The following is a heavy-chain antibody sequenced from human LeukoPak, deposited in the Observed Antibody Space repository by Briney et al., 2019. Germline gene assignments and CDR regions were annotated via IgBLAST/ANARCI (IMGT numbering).Heavy chain of an antibody. J-gene: IGHJ6*02. V-gene: IGHV1-2*04. D-gene: IGHD3-10*01. CDR3: ARVPNPTMVRGVPSDYYYGMDV. Sequence: ASVKVSCKASGYTFTGYYMHWVRQAPGQGLEWMGWINPNSGGTNYAQKFQGWVTMTRDTSISTAYMELSRLRSDDTAVYYCARVPNPTMVRGVPSDYYYGMDVWGQGTTVTVSS. CDR2: INPNSGGT. CDR1: GYTFTGYY.